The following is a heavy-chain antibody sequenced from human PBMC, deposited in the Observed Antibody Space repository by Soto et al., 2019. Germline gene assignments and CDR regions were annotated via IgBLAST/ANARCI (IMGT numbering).Heavy chain of an antibody. Sequence: GESLKLSCKGSGYSFTSYWIGWVRQMPGKGLEWMGIIYPGDSDTRYSPSFQGQVTISADKSISTAYLQWSSLKASDTAMYYCARQILEWTYGMDVWGQGTTVTVSS. CDR2: IYPGDSDT. V-gene: IGHV5-51*01. CDR1: GYSFTSYW. D-gene: IGHD3-3*01. J-gene: IGHJ6*02. CDR3: ARQILEWTYGMDV.